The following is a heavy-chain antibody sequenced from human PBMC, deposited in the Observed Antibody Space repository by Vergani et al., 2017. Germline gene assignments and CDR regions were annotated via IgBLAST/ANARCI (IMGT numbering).Heavy chain of an antibody. CDR3: ARGLRDWYANNWFDP. J-gene: IGHJ5*02. V-gene: IGHV4-61*05. Sequence: QLQLQESDPGLVKPSETLSLTCTVSGGSIRSTFYYWGWIRQPPGKGLEWIGYIYYSGSTNYNPSLKSRVTISVDTSKNQFSLKLSSVTAADTAVYYCARGLRDWYANNWFDPWGQGTLVTVSS. CDR1: GGSIRSTFYY. D-gene: IGHD3/OR15-3a*01. CDR2: IYYSGST.